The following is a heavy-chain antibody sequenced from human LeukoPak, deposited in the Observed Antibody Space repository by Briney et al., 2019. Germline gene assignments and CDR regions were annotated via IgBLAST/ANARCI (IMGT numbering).Heavy chain of an antibody. V-gene: IGHV4-28*03. CDR1: GYSISSSNW. J-gene: IGHJ6*02. CDR3: ARALRARITGTTASVYGMDV. CDR2: IYYSGST. Sequence: SETLSLTCAVSGYSISSSNWWGWIRQPPGKGLEWIGYIYYSGSTYYNPSLKRRVTMSVDTSKNQFSLKLSSVTAADTAVYYCARALRARITGTTASVYGMDVWGQGTTVTVSS. D-gene: IGHD1-20*01.